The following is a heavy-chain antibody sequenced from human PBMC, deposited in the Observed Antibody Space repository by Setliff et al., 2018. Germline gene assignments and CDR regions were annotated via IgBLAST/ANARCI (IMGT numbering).Heavy chain of an antibody. J-gene: IGHJ6*03. D-gene: IGHD3-10*01. Sequence: SETLSLTCNVSGDSTNDNHWTWIRQPPGKGLEWIGYIYTSGGTNYNPSLKSRVTISVDMSKNQLYLSLTSVSVADTAMYYCARSHYYASGNSHYYYMDVWGKGTAVTVS. CDR2: IYTSGGT. V-gene: IGHV4-4*08. CDR3: ARSHYYASGNSHYYYMDV. CDR1: GDSTNDNH.